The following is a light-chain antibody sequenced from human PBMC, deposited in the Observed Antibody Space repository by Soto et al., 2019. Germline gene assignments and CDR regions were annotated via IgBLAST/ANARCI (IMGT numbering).Light chain of an antibody. CDR1: QSVSSTY. CDR3: QQYGSSPLMYT. CDR2: GAS. J-gene: IGKJ2*01. V-gene: IGKV3-20*01. Sequence: ENVLTQSPGTLSLSPGERATLSCRASQSVSSTYLAWYQHKPGQAPRLLIYGASSRAIGIPDRFSGSGSGTDFALTISRLEPEDFAVYSCQQYGSSPLMYTFGQGTKLEIK.